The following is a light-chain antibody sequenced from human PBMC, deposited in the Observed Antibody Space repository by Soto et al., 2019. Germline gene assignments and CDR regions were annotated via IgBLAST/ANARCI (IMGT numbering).Light chain of an antibody. Sequence: QSALTQPASVSGSPGQSITISCTGISSDVGGYNYVSWYQQHPGKAPKLMIYDVSNRPSGVSNRFSGSKSGNTASLTISGLQAEDEADYYCSSYTSSSTVFGGGTKLTVL. CDR3: SSYTSSSTV. CDR1: SSDVGGYNY. J-gene: IGLJ2*01. V-gene: IGLV2-14*01. CDR2: DVS.